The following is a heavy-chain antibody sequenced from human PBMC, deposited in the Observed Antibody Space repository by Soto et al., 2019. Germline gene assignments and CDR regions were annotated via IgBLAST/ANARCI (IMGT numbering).Heavy chain of an antibody. D-gene: IGHD2-2*01. J-gene: IGHJ4*02. CDR2: ISAYNANT. V-gene: IGHV1-18*01. CDR1: GYMFPSYY. CDR3: ARDLPPSDY. Sequence: QVQLVQSGAEVKKPGASVKVSCKASGYMFPSYYISWVRQAPGQGLEWMGWISAYNANTNYAQKLQGRVTMTTDKSTSTAYMELRSLRSXXTAVYYCARDLPPSDYWGQGTLVTVSS.